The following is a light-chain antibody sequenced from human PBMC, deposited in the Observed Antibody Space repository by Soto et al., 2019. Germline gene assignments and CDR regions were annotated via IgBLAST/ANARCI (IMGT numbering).Light chain of an antibody. CDR3: SPNKVSNTYV. CDR1: STDIGTYSR. CDR2: QVT. V-gene: IGLV2-14*02. J-gene: IGLJ1*01. Sequence: QSALTQPASVSGSPGQSITISCTGTSTDIGTYSRVSWYLQYPGKAPKLIISQVTNRPSGVSTRFSGSRSGNTASLTISGLQADDEAHYFCSPNKVSNTYVFGTGTKLTVL.